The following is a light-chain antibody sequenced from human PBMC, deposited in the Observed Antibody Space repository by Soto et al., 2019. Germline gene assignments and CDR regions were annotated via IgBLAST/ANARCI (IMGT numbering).Light chain of an antibody. CDR3: QQRSNWPRPIT. J-gene: IGKJ5*01. Sequence: EIVLTQSPATLSLSPGETATLSCRASHSVGSYLAWYQQKPGQAPRLLIYDASNRATGIPARFSGSGSGTDFTLTISSLEPEDFAVYYCQQRSNWPRPITFGQGTRLEIK. CDR2: DAS. CDR1: HSVGSY. V-gene: IGKV3-11*01.